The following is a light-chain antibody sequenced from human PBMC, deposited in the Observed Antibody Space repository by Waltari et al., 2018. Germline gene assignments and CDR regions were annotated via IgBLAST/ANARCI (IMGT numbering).Light chain of an antibody. CDR1: SSDVADYLL. CDR3: CAFAGYGVYV. Sequence: SALTKPASVSGSPGPPITISSTESSSDVADYLLPSWSHHPPGGAPKLLIYEVSKRPSGVSSRFSGSKSGKTASLTISGLQAEDEGDYYCCAFAGYGVYVFGSGTHVAVL. CDR2: EVS. J-gene: IGLJ1*01. V-gene: IGLV2-23*02.